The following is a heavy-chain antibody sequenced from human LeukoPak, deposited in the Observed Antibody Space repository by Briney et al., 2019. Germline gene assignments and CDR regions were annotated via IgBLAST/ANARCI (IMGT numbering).Heavy chain of an antibody. J-gene: IGHJ4*02. Sequence: GGSLRLSCAASGFIFSSYAMHWVRPAPGKGLEWVAVISYDGSNKYYADSVKGRFTIYRDNSKNTLYLQMNSLRAEDKDVYYCERSKQYYFDYWGQGTLVTVSS. CDR2: ISYDGSNK. CDR3: ERSKQYYFDY. V-gene: IGHV3-30-3*01. D-gene: IGHD4-11*01. CDR1: GFIFSSYA.